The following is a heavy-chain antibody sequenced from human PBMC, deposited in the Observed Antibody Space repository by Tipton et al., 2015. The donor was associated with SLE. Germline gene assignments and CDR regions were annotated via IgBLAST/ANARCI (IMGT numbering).Heavy chain of an antibody. CDR3: AKALNYHFGSGRMDV. CDR1: GFTFNSYG. V-gene: IGHV3-30*02. D-gene: IGHD3-3*01. CDR2: IRYEGSNT. Sequence: SGFTFNSYGMHWVRQAPGKGLEWVAFIRYEGSNTYYRDSVKGRFTISRDNSKNTLYLQMNSLRAEDTAVYYCAKALNYHFGSGRMDVWGQGTTVTVSS. J-gene: IGHJ6*02.